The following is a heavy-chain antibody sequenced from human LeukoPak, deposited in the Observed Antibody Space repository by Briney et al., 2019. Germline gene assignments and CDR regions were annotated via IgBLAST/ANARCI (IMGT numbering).Heavy chain of an antibody. D-gene: IGHD5-24*01. CDR3: ARLMATLNWFDP. Sequence: SETLSLTCAVSGGSMSSVHWWSWVRQPPGRGLQWLGEIYHSGSTNYNPSLKSRVTISVDKSKNQFSLKVSSVTAADTAVYYCARLMATLNWFDPWGQGTLVTVSS. J-gene: IGHJ5*02. CDR2: IYHSGST. V-gene: IGHV4-4*02. CDR1: GGSMSSVHW.